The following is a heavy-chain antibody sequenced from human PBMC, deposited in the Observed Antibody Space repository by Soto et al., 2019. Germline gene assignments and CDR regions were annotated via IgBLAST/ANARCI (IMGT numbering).Heavy chain of an antibody. D-gene: IGHD6-13*01. Sequence: SVKVSCKSSGYTFTSYGISWVRQAPGRGREWMGGIIPIFGTANYAQKFQGRVTITAAKSTSTAYMELSSLRSEDTAVYSCARLMGAAAFYGMDVWGQGTTVTVSS. CDR1: GYTFTSYG. V-gene: IGHV1-69*06. CDR3: ARLMGAAAFYGMDV. CDR2: IIPIFGTA. J-gene: IGHJ6*02.